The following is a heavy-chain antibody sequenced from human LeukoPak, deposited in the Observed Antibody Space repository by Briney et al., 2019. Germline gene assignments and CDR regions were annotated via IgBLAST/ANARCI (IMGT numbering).Heavy chain of an antibody. Sequence: ASVTVSYKASGYTFIDYYIHWMRQAPGQGLEWMGIIYPNTGSTNYAQKFQGRVTMTRVTSTSTVYMELSSLRSEDTAVYYCARGGALGPNYFDYWGQGTLVTVSS. CDR3: ARGGALGPNYFDY. CDR1: GYTFIDYY. CDR2: IYPNTGST. J-gene: IGHJ4*02. V-gene: IGHV1-46*01. D-gene: IGHD2-15*01.